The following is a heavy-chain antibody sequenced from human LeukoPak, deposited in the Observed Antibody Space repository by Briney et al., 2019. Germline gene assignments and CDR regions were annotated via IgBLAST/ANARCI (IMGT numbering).Heavy chain of an antibody. CDR3: ARAITINFDC. D-gene: IGHD3-3*01. Sequence: SETLSLTCTVSGGSIATGSYYWSWIRQPAGKGLEWIGRIYTSGSTNYNPSLKSRVTISVDTSKNQFSLKLSSVTAADTAVFYCARAITINFDCWGQGTLDTVSS. CDR2: IYTSGST. V-gene: IGHV4-61*02. J-gene: IGHJ4*02. CDR1: GGSIATGSYY.